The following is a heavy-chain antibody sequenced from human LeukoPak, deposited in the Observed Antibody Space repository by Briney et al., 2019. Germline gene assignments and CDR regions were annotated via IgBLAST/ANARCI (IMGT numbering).Heavy chain of an antibody. V-gene: IGHV1-2*02. J-gene: IGHJ4*02. CDR3: AKDDPPPRFDN. CDR2: IKPDSDAT. CDR1: GYVFASHW. Sequence: ASVKVSCKASGYVFASHWLHWVRQAPGQGLEWVGYIKPDSDATDLAQRFQGRVTLTRDTSISTAYLELNGLTADDTAVYFCAKDDPPPRFDNWGQGTLVTVSS.